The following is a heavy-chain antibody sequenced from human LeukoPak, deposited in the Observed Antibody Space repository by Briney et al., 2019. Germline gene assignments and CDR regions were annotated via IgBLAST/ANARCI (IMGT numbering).Heavy chain of an antibody. D-gene: IGHD6-25*01. CDR3: AKGTASDAFDI. CDR1: GFTFSRYA. CDR2: ISGSGGST. V-gene: IGHV3-23*01. Sequence: PGGSLRLFCAASGFTFSRYALSWVRPAPGEGVEWVSAISGSGGSTYYADSVKGRFTISRDNSKNTLYLQMNSLRAEDTAVYYCAKGTASDAFDIWGQGTMVTVSS. J-gene: IGHJ3*02.